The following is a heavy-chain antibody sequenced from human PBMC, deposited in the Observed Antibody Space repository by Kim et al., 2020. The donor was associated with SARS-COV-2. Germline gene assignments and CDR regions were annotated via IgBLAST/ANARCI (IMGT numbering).Heavy chain of an antibody. CDR1: GYTFTSYG. V-gene: IGHV1-18*01. D-gene: IGHD3-22*01. J-gene: IGHJ3*02. Sequence: ASVKVSCKASGYTFTSYGISWVRQAPGQGLEWMGWISAYNGNTNYAQKLQGRVTMTTDTSTSTAYMELRSLRSDDTAVYYCAINWHYYYDSSGYYSVDAFDIWGQGTMVTVSS. CDR3: AINWHYYYDSSGYYSVDAFDI. CDR2: ISAYNGNT.